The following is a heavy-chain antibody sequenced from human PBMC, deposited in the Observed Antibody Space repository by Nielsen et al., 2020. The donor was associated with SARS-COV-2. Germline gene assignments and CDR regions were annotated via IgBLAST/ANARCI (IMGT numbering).Heavy chain of an antibody. CDR3: AKEVGAWVATVTKLGYYFDY. Sequence: GESLKISCAASGFTFSSYGMHWVRQAPGKGLEWVAFIRYDGGNKYYADSVKGRFTISRDNSKNTLYLQMNSLRAEDTAVYYCAKEVGAWVATVTKLGYYFDYWGQGTLVTVSS. CDR1: GFTFSSYG. J-gene: IGHJ4*02. D-gene: IGHD4-11*01. CDR2: IRYDGGNK. V-gene: IGHV3-30*02.